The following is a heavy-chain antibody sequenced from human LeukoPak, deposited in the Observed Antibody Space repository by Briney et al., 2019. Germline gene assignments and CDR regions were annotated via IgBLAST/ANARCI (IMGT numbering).Heavy chain of an antibody. CDR1: GGSFSGYY. CDR2: INHSGST. Sequence: KPSETLSLTCAVYGGSFSGYYWSWIRQPPGKGLEWIGEINHSGSTNYTPSLKSRVTISVDTSQNQFSLKLSSVTAADTAVYYCARAPGPSWAFDIWGQGTMVTVSS. J-gene: IGHJ3*02. CDR3: ARAPGPSWAFDI. V-gene: IGHV4-34*01.